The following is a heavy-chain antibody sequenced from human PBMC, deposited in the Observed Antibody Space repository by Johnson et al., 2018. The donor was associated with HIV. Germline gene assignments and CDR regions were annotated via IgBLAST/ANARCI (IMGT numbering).Heavy chain of an antibody. CDR3: ARGRKDIAAVDGLDTDGFDI. V-gene: IGHV3-66*01. CDR1: EFTFDDYG. Sequence: VQLVESGGGVVRPGGSLRLSCAASEFTFDDYGMSWVRQASGKGLEWVSVIYTDDSTYYADSVKGRFTISRDNAKNTLYLQMNSLRAEDTAIYYCARGRKDIAAVDGLDTDGFDIWGQGTMVTVSS. CDR2: IYTDDST. J-gene: IGHJ3*02. D-gene: IGHD6-13*01.